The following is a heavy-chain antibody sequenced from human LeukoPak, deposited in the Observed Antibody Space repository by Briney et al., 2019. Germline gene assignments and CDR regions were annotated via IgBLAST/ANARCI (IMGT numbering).Heavy chain of an antibody. J-gene: IGHJ4*02. CDR3: ARVMATKAYVIDY. CDR1: GYTFTSYD. D-gene: IGHD5-24*01. Sequence: GASVKVSCKASGYTFTSYDINWVRQATGQGLEWMGWMNPNSGNTGYAQKFQGRVTMTRNTSISTAYMELSSLRSEDTAVYYCARVMATKAYVIDYWGQGTLVTVSS. CDR2: MNPNSGNT. V-gene: IGHV1-8*01.